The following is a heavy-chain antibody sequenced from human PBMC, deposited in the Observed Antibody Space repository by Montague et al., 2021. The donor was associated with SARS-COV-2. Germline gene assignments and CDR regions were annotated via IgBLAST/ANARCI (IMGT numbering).Heavy chain of an antibody. CDR3: ARGSGSASATWFDP. Sequence: SETLSLTCTVSGGSIGSHYWSWIRLPPGKGLEWVGHIYYTGITKYKSSLKSRVTISVDTSKNQLSLKLDSVIAADTAVYYCARGSGSASATWFDPWGQGTLVTVSS. V-gene: IGHV4-59*11. CDR1: GGSIGSHY. CDR2: IYYTGIT. D-gene: IGHD6-25*01. J-gene: IGHJ5*02.